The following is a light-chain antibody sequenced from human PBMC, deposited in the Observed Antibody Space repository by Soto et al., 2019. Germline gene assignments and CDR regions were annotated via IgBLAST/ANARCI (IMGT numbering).Light chain of an antibody. CDR3: QQPDRFPPT. Sequence: DIQMTQSPSSVSASVGDRVTITCRASQGISGWLSWYQQKAGAAPKLLIHTASTLQNGVPSRFSGSGSGTVFTLTISNLQPEEYATYYCQQPDRFPPTFGPGTKVEI. CDR2: TAS. CDR1: QGISGW. V-gene: IGKV1-12*01. J-gene: IGKJ2*01.